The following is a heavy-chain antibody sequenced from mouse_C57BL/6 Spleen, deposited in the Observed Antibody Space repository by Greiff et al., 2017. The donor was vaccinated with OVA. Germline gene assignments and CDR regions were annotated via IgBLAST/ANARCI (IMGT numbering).Heavy chain of an antibody. CDR3: AREYYGSNYFDY. CDR2: ISSGSSTI. Sequence: EVKLMESGGGLVKPGGSLKLSCAASGFTFSDYGMHWVRQAPEKGLEWVAYISSGSSTIYYADTVKGRFTISRDNAKNTLFLQLTSLRSEDTAMYYCAREYYGSNYFDYWGQGTTLTVSS. CDR1: GFTFSDYG. V-gene: IGHV5-17*01. J-gene: IGHJ2*01. D-gene: IGHD1-1*01.